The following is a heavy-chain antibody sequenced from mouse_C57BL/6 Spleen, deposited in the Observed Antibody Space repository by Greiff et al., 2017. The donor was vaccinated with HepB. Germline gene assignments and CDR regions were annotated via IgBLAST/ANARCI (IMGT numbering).Heavy chain of an antibody. V-gene: IGHV1-80*01. CDR1: GYAFSSYW. CDR2: IYPGDGDT. J-gene: IGHJ1*03. D-gene: IGHD1-1*01. CDR3: ARRFGSSYGDFDV. Sequence: VKLVESGAELVKPGASVKISCKASGYAFSSYWMNWVKQRPGKGLEWIGQIYPGDGDTNYNGKFKGKATLTADKSSSTAYMQLSRLTSEDSAVYFCARRFGSSYGDFDVWGTGTTVTVSS.